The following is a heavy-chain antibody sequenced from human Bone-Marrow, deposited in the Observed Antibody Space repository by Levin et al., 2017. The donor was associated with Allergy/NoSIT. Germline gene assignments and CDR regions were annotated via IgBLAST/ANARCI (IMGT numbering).Heavy chain of an antibody. V-gene: IGHV4-4*02. CDR3: ARRYESSGYYSDSFDL. CDR2: IFHSEST. D-gene: IGHD3-22*01. Sequence: SQTLSLTCGVSDGSITRTDWWSWVRQSPGKGLEWIGEIFHSESTNYNPSLKSRVSILMDKSKNQFSLKLNSVTAADTAVYYCARRYESSGYYSDSFDLWGQGIMVVVSS. J-gene: IGHJ3*01. CDR1: DGSITRTDW.